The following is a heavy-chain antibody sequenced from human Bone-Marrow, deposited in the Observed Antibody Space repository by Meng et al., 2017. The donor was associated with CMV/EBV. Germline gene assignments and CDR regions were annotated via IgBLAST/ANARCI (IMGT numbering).Heavy chain of an antibody. J-gene: IGHJ4*02. V-gene: IGHV3-9*01. CDR1: GFTFDDYA. Sequence: SLKISCAASGFTFDDYAMHWVRQAPGKGLEWVSGISWNSGSIGYADSVKGRFTISRDNAKNSLYLQMNSLRAEDTAVYYCAKGSNYHEDTEFDYWGQGTLVTVSS. CDR3: AKGSNYHEDTEFDY. CDR2: ISWNSGSI. D-gene: IGHD5-24*01.